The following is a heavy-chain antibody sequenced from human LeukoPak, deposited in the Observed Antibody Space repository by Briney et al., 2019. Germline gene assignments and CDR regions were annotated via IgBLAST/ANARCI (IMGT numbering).Heavy chain of an antibody. D-gene: IGHD3-3*01. Sequence: TSETLSLTCTVSGGSISTSNYYWGWIRQPPGKGLEWIGNIFYSGSTYYGPSLKSRLTISLDTSRNQFSLKLNSVTAADTAVYYCARGVEWADVWGKGTTVTVSS. J-gene: IGHJ6*04. V-gene: IGHV4-39*07. CDR3: ARGVEWADV. CDR2: IFYSGST. CDR1: GGSISTSNYY.